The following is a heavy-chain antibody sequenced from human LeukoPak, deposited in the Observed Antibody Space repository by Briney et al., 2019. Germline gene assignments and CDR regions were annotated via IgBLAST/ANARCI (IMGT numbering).Heavy chain of an antibody. CDR1: GYSFTNYW. CDR3: ARGSGTFPFFDY. Sequence: GEPLKISCKAPGYSFTNYWIGWVRQLPGKGVEWMGIIYPGDSDPSYRPSFNGQVTISAEMSISNSFLQWSSLKASDTAMYYCARGSGTFPFFDYWGQGTLVTVSS. J-gene: IGHJ4*02. V-gene: IGHV5-51*01. CDR2: IYPGDSDP. D-gene: IGHD1-26*01.